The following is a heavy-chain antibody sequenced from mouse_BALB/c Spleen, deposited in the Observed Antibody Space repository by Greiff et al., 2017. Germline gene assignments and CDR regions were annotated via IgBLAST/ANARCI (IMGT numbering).Heavy chain of an antibody. CDR3: ARHEGSFYAMDY. CDR2: ISSGGSYT. CDR1: GFTFSSYG. Sequence: EVQGVESGGDLVKPGGSLKLSCAASGFTFSSYGMSWVRQTPDKRLEWVATISSGGSYTYYPDSVKGRFTISRDNAKNTLYLQMSSLKSEDTAMYYCARHEGSFYAMDYWGQGTSVTVSS. J-gene: IGHJ4*01. V-gene: IGHV5-6*01.